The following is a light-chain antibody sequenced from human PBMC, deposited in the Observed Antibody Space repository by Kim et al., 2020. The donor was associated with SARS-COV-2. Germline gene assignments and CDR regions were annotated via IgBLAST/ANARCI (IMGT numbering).Light chain of an antibody. Sequence: EIVMTQSPATLSVSPGERAILSCRASQSVSSKLAWYQQKPGQPPRLLIYDASTRATGFPARFSGSGSGTEFTLTISSLQSEDFAVYYCQQFDDWPLTFGQGTRLEIK. V-gene: IGKV3-15*01. CDR3: QQFDDWPLT. CDR2: DAS. J-gene: IGKJ5*01. CDR1: QSVSSK.